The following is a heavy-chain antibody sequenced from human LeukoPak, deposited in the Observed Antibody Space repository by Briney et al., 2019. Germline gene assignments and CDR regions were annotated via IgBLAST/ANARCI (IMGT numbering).Heavy chain of an antibody. CDR3: AAGLYHYYDSSGYYP. CDR2: IVVGSGDT. Sequence: GTSVKVSCKASGFTFTSSSMQWVRQARGQRLEWIGWIVVGSGDTNYAQKFQERVTITRDMSTRTAYMELSSLRSEDTAVYYCAAGLYHYYDSSGYYPWGQGTLVTVPS. CDR1: GFTFTSSS. J-gene: IGHJ5*02. V-gene: IGHV1-58*02. D-gene: IGHD3-22*01.